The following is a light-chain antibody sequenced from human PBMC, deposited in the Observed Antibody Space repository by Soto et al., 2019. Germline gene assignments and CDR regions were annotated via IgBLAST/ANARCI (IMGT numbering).Light chain of an antibody. CDR2: DAS. Sequence: EIVMTQSPVTLSASPGESATLSCRASQSVDSNLAWHQQRPGQAPRLLIYDASSRPTDIPARFSGSGSGTDFTLTISSLEPEDFALYYCQQRSNWPITFGQGTRLEIK. J-gene: IGKJ5*01. V-gene: IGKV3-11*01. CDR1: QSVDSN. CDR3: QQRSNWPIT.